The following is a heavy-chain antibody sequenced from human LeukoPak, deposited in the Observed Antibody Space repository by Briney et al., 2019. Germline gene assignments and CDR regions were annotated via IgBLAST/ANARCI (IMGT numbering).Heavy chain of an antibody. CDR2: INHSGIT. Sequence: PSETLSLTCAVYGGSFSGYYWSWIRQPPGKGLEWIGEINHSGITNYNPSLKSRVTISVDTSKNQFSLKLSSVTAADTAVYYCAVTMVRGVIMDVWGKGTTVTVSS. CDR3: AVTMVRGVIMDV. CDR1: GGSFSGYY. V-gene: IGHV4-34*01. J-gene: IGHJ6*03. D-gene: IGHD3-10*01.